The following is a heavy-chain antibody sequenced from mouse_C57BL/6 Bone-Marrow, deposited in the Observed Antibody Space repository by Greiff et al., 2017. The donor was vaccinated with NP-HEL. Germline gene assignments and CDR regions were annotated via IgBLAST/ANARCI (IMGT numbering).Heavy chain of an antibody. CDR1: GFSFNTYA. Sequence: GGGLVQPKGSLKLSCAASGFSFNTYAMNWVRQAPGKGLEWVARIRSKSNNYATYYADSVKDRFTISRDDSESMLYLQMNNLKTEDTAMYYCVRQGKARGFDYWGQGTTLTVSS. CDR3: VRQGKARGFDY. D-gene: IGHD6-1*01. CDR2: IRSKSNNYAT. V-gene: IGHV10-1*01. J-gene: IGHJ2*01.